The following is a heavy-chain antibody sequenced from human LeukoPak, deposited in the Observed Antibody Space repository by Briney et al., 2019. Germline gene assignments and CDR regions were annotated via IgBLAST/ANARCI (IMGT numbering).Heavy chain of an antibody. V-gene: IGHV3-74*01. CDR3: ARAHSGYCSSTTCYSNWFDP. D-gene: IGHD2-2*03. J-gene: IGHJ5*02. Sequence: GGSLRLSCAASGFTFSIYWMHWVRQAPGKGLVWVSRINSDGSSTSYADSVKGRFTISRDNAKNTLYLQMNSLRAEDTAVYHCARAHSGYCSSTTCYSNWFDPWGQGTLVTVSS. CDR2: INSDGSST. CDR1: GFTFSIYW.